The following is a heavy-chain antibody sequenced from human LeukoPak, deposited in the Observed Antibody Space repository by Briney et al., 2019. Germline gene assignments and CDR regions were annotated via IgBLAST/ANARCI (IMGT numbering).Heavy chain of an antibody. CDR3: AREGVLLWFGEFHYMDV. Sequence: ASVKVSCKASGYTFTGYYMHWVRQAPGQGLEWMGWINPNSGGTNYAQKFQGRVTMTRDTSISTAYMELSRLRSDDTAVYYCAREGVLLWFGEFHYMDVWGKGTTVTISS. D-gene: IGHD3-10*01. CDR2: INPNSGGT. CDR1: GYTFTGYY. J-gene: IGHJ6*03. V-gene: IGHV1-2*02.